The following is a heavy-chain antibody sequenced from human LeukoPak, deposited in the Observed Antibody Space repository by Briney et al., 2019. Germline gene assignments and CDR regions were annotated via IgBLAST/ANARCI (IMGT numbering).Heavy chain of an antibody. Sequence: GGSLRLSCAASGFTFSSYGMHWVRQAPGKGLEWVAFIRYDGSIKYYADSVKGRFTISRDNSKNTLYLQMNSLRAEDTAVYYCAKRSRPPDCSSTSCSVDYWGQGTLVTVSS. CDR2: IRYDGSIK. D-gene: IGHD2-2*01. CDR1: GFTFSSYG. V-gene: IGHV3-30*02. CDR3: AKRSRPPDCSSTSCSVDY. J-gene: IGHJ4*02.